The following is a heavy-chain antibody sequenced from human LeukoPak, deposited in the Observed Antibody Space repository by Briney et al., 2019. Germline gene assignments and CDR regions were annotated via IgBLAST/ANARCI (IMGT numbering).Heavy chain of an antibody. V-gene: IGHV4-59*01. D-gene: IGHD5-24*01. CDR2: IYYSGST. Sequence: SETLSLTCSVSGGSISNYYWSWIRQPPGKGLEWIGYIYYSGSTNYNPSLKSRVTISVDTSKNQFSLKLSSVTAADTAVYYCARVRRDGYNRYYFDYWGQGTLVTVSS. CDR3: ARVRRDGYNRYYFDY. J-gene: IGHJ4*02. CDR1: GGSISNYY.